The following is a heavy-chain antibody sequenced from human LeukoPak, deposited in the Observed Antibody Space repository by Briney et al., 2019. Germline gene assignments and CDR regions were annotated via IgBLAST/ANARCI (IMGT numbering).Heavy chain of an antibody. CDR1: GYTFTDYY. D-gene: IGHD6-13*01. V-gene: IGHV1-2*02. Sequence: ASVKVSCKASGYTFTDYYIHWVRQAPGQGLKWMGWVNPNSGDTNHAHKFQGRVIMTSDTSISTAYMDLNRVRSDDTAVYYCALLFSSTWYRFDSWGQGTLVTVSS. J-gene: IGHJ4*02. CDR2: VNPNSGDT. CDR3: ALLFSSTWYRFDS.